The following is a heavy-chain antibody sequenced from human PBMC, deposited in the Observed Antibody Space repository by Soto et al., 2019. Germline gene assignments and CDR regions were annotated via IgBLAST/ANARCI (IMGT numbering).Heavy chain of an antibody. V-gene: IGHV4-61*01. CDR2: IFYSGST. CDR1: GGSVRSDIYY. CDR3: ARGFWSDSSFDY. D-gene: IGHD3-3*01. Sequence: QVQLQESGPGLVKPSATMSLPCTVSGGSVRSDIYYWHWIRQPPGKGLEWIGYIFYSGSTNYNPSVKSRVAISIDTSKNQFSLNLSSVTAADTSMYYCARGFWSDSSFDYWGQGTLVTVSP. J-gene: IGHJ4*02.